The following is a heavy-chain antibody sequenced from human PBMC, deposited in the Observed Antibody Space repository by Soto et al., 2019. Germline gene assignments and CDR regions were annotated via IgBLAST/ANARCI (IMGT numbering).Heavy chain of an antibody. CDR3: ARFDRSRWDPGALDV. CDR2: ISGYNGNA. V-gene: IGHV1-18*04. D-gene: IGHD6-19*01. Sequence: ASVKVSSKTSGYTYSTYGVNWVLQAPGQGLEGMGWISGYNGNATYAEKFQGRVSMTSDTSSKTAFMELRGLSSDDKGVYCCARFDRSRWDPGALDVWSQGTMVTVSS. CDR1: GYTYSTYG. J-gene: IGHJ6*02.